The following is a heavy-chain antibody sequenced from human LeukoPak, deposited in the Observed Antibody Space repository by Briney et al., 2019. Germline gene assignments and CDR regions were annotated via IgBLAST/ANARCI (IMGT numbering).Heavy chain of an antibody. V-gene: IGHV1-2*02. CDR3: ARVPGGISSLPDY. J-gene: IGHJ4*02. CDR2: INPNSGGT. Sequence: ASVKVSCKASGYTFTGYYMHWVRQAPGQGLEWMGWINPNSGGTNYAQKFQGRVTMTRDTSISTAYMELSRLRSDDTAVYYCARVPGGISSLPDYWGQGTLVTVSS. D-gene: IGHD6-6*01. CDR1: GYTFTGYY.